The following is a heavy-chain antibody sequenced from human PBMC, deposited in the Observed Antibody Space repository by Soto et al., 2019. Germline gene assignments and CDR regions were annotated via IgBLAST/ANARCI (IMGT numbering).Heavy chain of an antibody. CDR2: IIPILGIA. V-gene: IGHV1-69*02. D-gene: IGHD3-22*01. Sequence: QVQLVQSGAEVKKPGSSVKVSCKASGGTFSSYTISWVRQAPGQGLEWMGRIIPILGIANYAQKLQGRVTITADKSTSTAYMELSSLRSEDTAVYYCARSRGYYYAPFDYWGQGTLVTVSS. CDR3: ARSRGYYYAPFDY. J-gene: IGHJ4*02. CDR1: GGTFSSYT.